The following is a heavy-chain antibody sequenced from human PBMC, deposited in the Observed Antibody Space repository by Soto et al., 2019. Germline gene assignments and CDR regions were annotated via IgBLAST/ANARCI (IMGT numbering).Heavy chain of an antibody. V-gene: IGHV3-23*01. D-gene: IGHD6-13*01. CDR1: GFSVGSYG. Sequence: EVQLLESGGDSVPPGGSLRLSCTASGFSVGSYGMSWVRQAPGKGLECVSSSGSGYSIFYADSVKSRFTISRDNSKNTLFLQMNSLRAEDTAVYYCAKGRGSSWSVVFFDYWGQGALVTVSS. CDR3: AKGRGSSWSVVFFDY. CDR2: SGSGYSI. J-gene: IGHJ4*02.